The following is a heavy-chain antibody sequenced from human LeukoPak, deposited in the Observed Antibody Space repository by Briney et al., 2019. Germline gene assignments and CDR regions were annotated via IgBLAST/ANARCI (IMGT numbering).Heavy chain of an antibody. CDR3: ATDPRSIVGATYFDY. D-gene: IGHD1-26*01. V-gene: IGHV1-24*01. Sequence: GASVKVSCKVSGYTLTELSMHRVRQAPGKGLEWMGGFDPEDGETIYAQKFQGRVTMTEDTSTDTAYMELSSLRSEDTAVYYCATDPRSIVGATYFDYWGQGTLVTVSS. CDR2: FDPEDGET. CDR1: GYTLTELS. J-gene: IGHJ4*02.